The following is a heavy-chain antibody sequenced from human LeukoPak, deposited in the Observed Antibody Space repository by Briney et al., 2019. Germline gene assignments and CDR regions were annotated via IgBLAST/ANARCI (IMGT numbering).Heavy chain of an antibody. D-gene: IGHD3-10*01. CDR3: ARAPLWFGELLPFDY. V-gene: IGHV1-2*04. CDR2: INPNSGGT. Sequence: ASVKVSRKASGYTFTGYYMHWVRQAPGQGLEWMGWINPNSGGTNYAQKFQGWVTVTRDTSISTAYMELSRLRSDDTAVYYCARAPLWFGELLPFDYWGQGTLVTVSS. CDR1: GYTFTGYY. J-gene: IGHJ4*02.